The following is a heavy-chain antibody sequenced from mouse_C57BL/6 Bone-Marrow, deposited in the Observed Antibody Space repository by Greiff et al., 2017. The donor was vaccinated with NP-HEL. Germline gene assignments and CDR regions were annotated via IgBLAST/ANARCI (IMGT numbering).Heavy chain of an antibody. CDR1: GYTFTSYW. CDR2: IYPGSGST. D-gene: IGHD1-1*01. J-gene: IGHJ4*01. Sequence: QVQLQQPGAELVKPGASVKMSCKASGYTFTSYWITWVKQRPGQGLEWIGDIYPGSGSTNYNEKFKSKAILTVDTSSSTAYMQLSSLTSEDSAVYYCARSDYYGSSYAMDYWGQGTSVTVSS. V-gene: IGHV1-55*01. CDR3: ARSDYYGSSYAMDY.